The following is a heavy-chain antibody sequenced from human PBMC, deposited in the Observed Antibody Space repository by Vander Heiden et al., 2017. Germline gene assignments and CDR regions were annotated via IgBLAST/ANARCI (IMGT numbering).Heavy chain of an antibody. CDR1: GFTFSGYN. Sequence: QVRLVESGGGVVQPGRSLRLSCAASGFTFSGYNMHWVRQAPGKGLEWVAVVWFDGGDKYYGDSVKGRFTISRDNSKNTVFLQIKSLRGEDTAVYYCARDRTFYGAGDDGLDVWGQGTMVSVSS. CDR3: ARDRTFYGAGDDGLDV. J-gene: IGHJ3*01. CDR2: VWFDGGDK. D-gene: IGHD3-16*01. V-gene: IGHV3-33*01.